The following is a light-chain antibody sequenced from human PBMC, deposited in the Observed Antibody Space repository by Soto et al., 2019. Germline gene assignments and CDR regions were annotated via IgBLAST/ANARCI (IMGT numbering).Light chain of an antibody. CDR3: SSYAGSNNFGV. CDR1: SSDVGGYNY. Sequence: QSVLTQPPSAYGSPGQSVTISCTGTSSDVGGYNYVSWYQQHPGKAPKLMIYEVSKRPSGVPDRFSGSKSGNTASLTVSGLQAEDEADYYCSSYAGSNNFGVFGGGTKVTVL. V-gene: IGLV2-8*01. J-gene: IGLJ2*01. CDR2: EVS.